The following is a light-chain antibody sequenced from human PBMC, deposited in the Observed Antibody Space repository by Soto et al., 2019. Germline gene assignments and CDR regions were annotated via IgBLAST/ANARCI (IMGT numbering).Light chain of an antibody. Sequence: QSVLTQPPSASVTPGQTVSISCSGSNSNIASNTVNWYQHLPGTAPKLLIYYNNQRPSGVPDRFSGSKSGTSASLAISGLQSEDESDYYCAAWDDTLKRYVFGTGTKLTVL. CDR3: AAWDDTLKRYV. J-gene: IGLJ1*01. CDR1: NSNIASNT. CDR2: YNN. V-gene: IGLV1-44*01.